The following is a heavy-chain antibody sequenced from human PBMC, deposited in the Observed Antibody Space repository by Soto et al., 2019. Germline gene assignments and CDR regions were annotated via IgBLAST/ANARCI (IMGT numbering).Heavy chain of an antibody. V-gene: IGHV1-18*01. J-gene: IGHJ5*01. Sequence: QVQLVQSGAELRKPGASVKVSCKTSGYAFSNYGISWVRQAPGQGLEWMGWISVYNSYAHSAQKFQGRVIMTTESSTSTAFLELRDLRYDDTAVYYCAKHNTSRIDSWGQGTRVTVSS. CDR1: GYAFSNYG. D-gene: IGHD2-2*01. CDR3: AKHNTSRIDS. CDR2: ISVYNSYA.